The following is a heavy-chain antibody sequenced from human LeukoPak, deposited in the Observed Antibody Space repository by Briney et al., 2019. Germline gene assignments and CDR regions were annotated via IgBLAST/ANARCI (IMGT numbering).Heavy chain of an antibody. Sequence: PGGSLRLSCTFSGLTFRNYWVTWVRQALGKGLEWVANINPGGNEIRSVDSVKGRSSISRDNAKNSLDLQMSSLRVEDTAVYYCMSWGTDNHWGQGILVTVSS. CDR3: MSWGTDNH. V-gene: IGHV3-7*01. D-gene: IGHD1-1*01. CDR2: INPGGNEI. CDR1: GLTFRNYW. J-gene: IGHJ4*02.